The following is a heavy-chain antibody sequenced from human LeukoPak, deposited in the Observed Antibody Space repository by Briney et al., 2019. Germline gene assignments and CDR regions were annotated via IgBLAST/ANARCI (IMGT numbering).Heavy chain of an antibody. CDR2: IYYSGST. J-gene: IGHJ5*02. V-gene: IGHV4-39*01. D-gene: IGHD6-19*01. CDR1: GGSISSSSYY. CDR3: ARNSLGQWLVNWFDP. Sequence: SHTLSLTCTVSGGSISSSSYYWGWTRQPPGKGLEWIGIIYYSGSTYYNPSLKRRVTISVDTSKDQFSLKLSSVTAADTAVYYCARNSLGQWLVNWFDPWGQGTLVTVSS.